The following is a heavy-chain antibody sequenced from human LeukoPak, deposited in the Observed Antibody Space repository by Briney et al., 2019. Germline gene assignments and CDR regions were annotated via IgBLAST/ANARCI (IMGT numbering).Heavy chain of an antibody. Sequence: SQTLSLTCAISGDSVSSNSAAWNWIRQSPSRGLEWLGRTYYRSGWYNDYAVSVQGRISINPDTTKNQFSLQLNSVTPDDTAMYYCARDRRSFSGWFDPWGQGTLVTVSS. J-gene: IGHJ5*02. CDR1: GDSVSSNSAA. CDR2: TYYRSGWYN. CDR3: ARDRRSFSGWFDP. V-gene: IGHV6-1*01. D-gene: IGHD2/OR15-2a*01.